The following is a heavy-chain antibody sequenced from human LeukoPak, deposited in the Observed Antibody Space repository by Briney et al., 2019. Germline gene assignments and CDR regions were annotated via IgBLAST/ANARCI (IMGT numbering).Heavy chain of an antibody. CDR3: ATLPMIVVVITTYYFDY. Sequence: GGSLRLSCAASGFTFSSYGMHWVRQAPGKGLEWVAVIWYDGSNKYYADSVKGRFTISRDNSKNTLYLQMNSLRAEDTAVYYCATLPMIVVVITTYYFDYWGQGTLVTVSS. V-gene: IGHV3-33*01. D-gene: IGHD3-22*01. CDR2: IWYDGSNK. J-gene: IGHJ4*02. CDR1: GFTFSSYG.